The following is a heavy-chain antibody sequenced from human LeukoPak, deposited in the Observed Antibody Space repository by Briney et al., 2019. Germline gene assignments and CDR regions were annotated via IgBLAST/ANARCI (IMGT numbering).Heavy chain of an antibody. Sequence: GGSLRLSCAASGFTFSDYYMSWIRQAPGKGLEWVGLISYDGTTKYYADSVKGRFTIFRDNSKNTLFLQMNSLRPEDTAVYYCANGYPPMTAVTLPFDCWGQGTLVTVSS. V-gene: IGHV3-30*18. CDR2: ISYDGTTK. CDR1: GFTFSDYY. J-gene: IGHJ4*02. D-gene: IGHD4-17*01. CDR3: ANGYPPMTAVTLPFDC.